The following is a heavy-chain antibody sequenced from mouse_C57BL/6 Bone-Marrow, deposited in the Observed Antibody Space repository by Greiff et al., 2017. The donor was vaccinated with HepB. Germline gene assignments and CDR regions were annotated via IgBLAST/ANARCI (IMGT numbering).Heavy chain of an antibody. CDR2: IYIGNGYT. V-gene: IGHV1-58*01. CDR1: GYTFTSYG. CDR3: ASRSRNWYPAWFAY. D-gene: IGHD4-1*01. J-gene: IGHJ3*01. Sequence: VQLQQSGAELVRPGSSVKMSCKTSGYTFTSYGINWVKQRPGQGLEWIGYIYIGNGYTEYNEKFKGKATLTSDKSSSTAYMQLSSLTSEDSAIYFGASRSRNWYPAWFAYWGQGTLVTVSA.